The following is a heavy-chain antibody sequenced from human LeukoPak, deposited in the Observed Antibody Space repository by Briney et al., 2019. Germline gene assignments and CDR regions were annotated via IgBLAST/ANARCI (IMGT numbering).Heavy chain of an antibody. J-gene: IGHJ4*02. CDR3: ANSTWEIGFDY. Sequence: GGSLRLSCAASGFTFSSYAMSWVRQAPGKGLEWVSAISGSGGSTYYADSVKGRFTISRDNSKNTLFLQMNSLRAEDTAVYYCANSTWEIGFDYWGQGTLVTVSS. CDR1: GFTFSSYA. D-gene: IGHD7-27*01. CDR2: ISGSGGST. V-gene: IGHV3-23*01.